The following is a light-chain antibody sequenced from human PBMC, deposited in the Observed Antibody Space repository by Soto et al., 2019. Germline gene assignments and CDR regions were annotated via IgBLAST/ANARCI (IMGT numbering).Light chain of an antibody. V-gene: IGKV1-39*01. Sequence: GDRVTIACRASQSISSWLAWYQQKPGKAPKLLIYAASSLQSGVPSRFSGSGYGTDFTLTITILQSEDFAIYYCQQSYSSPRTFGQGTKVDI. CDR1: QSISSW. CDR3: QQSYSSPRT. J-gene: IGKJ1*01. CDR2: AAS.